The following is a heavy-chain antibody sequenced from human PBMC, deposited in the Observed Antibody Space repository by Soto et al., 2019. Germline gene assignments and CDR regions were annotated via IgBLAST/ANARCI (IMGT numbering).Heavy chain of an antibody. J-gene: IGHJ3*02. CDR3: TPDHTGAPWVLYAFDI. V-gene: IGHV3-15*01. CDR1: GFTFSNAL. D-gene: IGHD1-26*01. Sequence: GGSLRLAWASSGFTFSNALMSWVRQAPGKGLDWVGRIKSKTDGGTTDYAAPVKGRFTISRDDSKNTLYLQMNSLKTEDTAVYYCTPDHTGAPWVLYAFDIWGQGTLVTVSS. CDR2: IKSKTDGGTT.